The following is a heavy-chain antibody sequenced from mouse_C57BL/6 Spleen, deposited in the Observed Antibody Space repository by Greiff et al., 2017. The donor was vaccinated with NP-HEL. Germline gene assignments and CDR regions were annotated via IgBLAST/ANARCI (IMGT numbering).Heavy chain of an antibody. CDR2: IDPDTGGT. V-gene: IGHV1-15*01. Sequence: VHLVESGAELVRPGASVTLSCKASGYTFTDYEMHWVKQTPVHGLEWIGAIDPDTGGTAYNQKFKGKAILTADKSSSTAYMELRSLTSEDSAVYYCTRSGSAMDYWGQGTSVTVSS. J-gene: IGHJ4*01. D-gene: IGHD3-1*01. CDR3: TRSGSAMDY. CDR1: GYTFTDYE.